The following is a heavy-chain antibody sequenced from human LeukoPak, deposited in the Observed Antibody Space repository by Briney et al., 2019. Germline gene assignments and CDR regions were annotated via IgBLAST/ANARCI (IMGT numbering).Heavy chain of an antibody. Sequence: PETLSLTCTVSGGSIIGYHCNWVRQPAGGVLECIRRIYNSGKHRYNPSLKSRVTISVDRSKNHFSLKLSSVTAADTAVYYCARDVVSGSFDYWGRGTLVTVSS. CDR1: GGSIIGYH. CDR2: IYNSGKH. V-gene: IGHV4-4*07. D-gene: IGHD6-19*01. CDR3: ARDVVSGSFDY. J-gene: IGHJ4*02.